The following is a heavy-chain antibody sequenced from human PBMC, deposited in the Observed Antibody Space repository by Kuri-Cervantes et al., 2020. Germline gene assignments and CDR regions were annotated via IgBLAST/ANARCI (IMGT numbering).Heavy chain of an antibody. J-gene: IGHJ4*02. D-gene: IGHD3-16*02. CDR2: IYYSGST. CDR1: GGSISSYY. V-gene: IGHV4-59*01. Sequence: SETLSLTCTVSGGSISSYYWSWIRQPPGKGLEWMGYIYYSGSTNYNPSLKSRVTISVDTSKNQFSLKLSSVTAADTAVYYCARGPMITFGGVIANWGQGTLVTVSS. CDR3: ARGPMITFGGVIAN.